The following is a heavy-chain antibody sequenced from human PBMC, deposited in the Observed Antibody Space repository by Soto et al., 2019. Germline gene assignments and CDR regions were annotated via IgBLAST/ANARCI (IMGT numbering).Heavy chain of an antibody. CDR1: GFTFSSYS. Sequence: EVQLVESGGGLVKPGGSLRLSCAASGFTFSSYSMNWVRQAPGKGLEWVSSISSSSSYIYYADTVKGRFTISRDNAKNALYLQMNSLSAEDTAVYYCASDRGLRYYYYGIDVWGQGTTVTVSS. CDR3: ASDRGLRYYYYGIDV. CDR2: ISSSSSYI. J-gene: IGHJ6*02. V-gene: IGHV3-21*01. D-gene: IGHD4-17*01.